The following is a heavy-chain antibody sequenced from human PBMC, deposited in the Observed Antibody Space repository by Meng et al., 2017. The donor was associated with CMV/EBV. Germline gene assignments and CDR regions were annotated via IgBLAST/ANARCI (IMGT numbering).Heavy chain of an antibody. Sequence: CTVSGGSVSRGRYYWSWIRQPPGKGLEWIGYIYYSGSTNYNPSLKSRVTISVDTSKNQFSLKLSSVTAADTAVYYRARVVLGTGGFDYWGQGTLVTVSS. CDR1: GGSVSRGRYY. CDR3: ARVVLGTGGFDY. D-gene: IGHD7-27*01. J-gene: IGHJ4*02. V-gene: IGHV4-61*01. CDR2: IYYSGST.